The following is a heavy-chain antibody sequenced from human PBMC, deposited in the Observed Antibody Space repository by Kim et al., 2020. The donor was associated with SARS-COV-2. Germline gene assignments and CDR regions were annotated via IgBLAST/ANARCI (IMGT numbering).Heavy chain of an antibody. CDR2: IYYSGST. Sequence: SETLSLTCTVSGGSISSSSYYWGWIRQPPGKGLEWIGSIYYSGSTYYNPSLKSRVTISVDTSKNQFSLKLSSVTAADTAVYYCARHTNTVRAAGPGVIPVWGQGTLVTVSS. D-gene: IGHD6-13*01. J-gene: IGHJ4*02. CDR1: GGSISSSSYY. V-gene: IGHV4-39*01. CDR3: ARHTNTVRAAGPGVIPV.